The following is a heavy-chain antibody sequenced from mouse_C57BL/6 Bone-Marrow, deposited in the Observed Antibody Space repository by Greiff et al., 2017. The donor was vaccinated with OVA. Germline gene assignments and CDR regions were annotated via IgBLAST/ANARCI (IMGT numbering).Heavy chain of an antibody. CDR3: ARGEVWLRRDWYFDV. D-gene: IGHD2-2*01. CDR1: GFTFSDYG. CDR2: ISSGSSTI. J-gene: IGHJ1*03. V-gene: IGHV5-17*01. Sequence: EVKLQESGGGLVKPGGSLKLSCAASGFTFSDYGMHWVRQAPEKGLEWVAYISSGSSTIYYADTVKGRFTISSDNAKNPLFLQMTSLRSEDTAMYYCARGEVWLRRDWYFDVWGTGTTVTVSS.